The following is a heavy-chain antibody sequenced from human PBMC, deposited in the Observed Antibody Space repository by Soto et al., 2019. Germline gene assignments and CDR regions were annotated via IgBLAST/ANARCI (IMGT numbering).Heavy chain of an antibody. D-gene: IGHD3-10*01. J-gene: IGHJ6*02. CDR3: ARVHPGMVRGVILRNYYGMDV. CDR2: INPSGGST. CDR1: GYTLTSYY. V-gene: IGHV1-46*01. Sequence: ASVKVSCKASGYTLTSYYMHWVRQAPGQGLEWMGIINPSGGSTSYAQKFQGRVTMTRDTSTSTVYMELSSLRSEDTAVYYCARVHPGMVRGVILRNYYGMDVWGQGTTVTVSS.